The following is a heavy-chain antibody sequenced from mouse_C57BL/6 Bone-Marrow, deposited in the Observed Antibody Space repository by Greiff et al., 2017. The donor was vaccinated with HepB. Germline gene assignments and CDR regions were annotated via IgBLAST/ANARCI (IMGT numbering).Heavy chain of an antibody. Sequence: EVQLVESGEGLVKPGGSLKLSCAASGFTFSSYALSWVRQTPEKRLEWVAYISSGGDYIYYADTVKGRFTISRDNARNTLYLQMSSLKSEDTAMYYCTRDLQAWFAYWGQGTLVTVSA. CDR3: TRDLQAWFAY. V-gene: IGHV5-9-1*02. CDR1: GFTFSSYA. J-gene: IGHJ3*01. CDR2: ISSGGDYI.